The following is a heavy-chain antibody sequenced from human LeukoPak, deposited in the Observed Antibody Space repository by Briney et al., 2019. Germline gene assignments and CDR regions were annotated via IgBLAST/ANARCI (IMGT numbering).Heavy chain of an antibody. J-gene: IGHJ4*02. V-gene: IGHV3-23*01. CDR3: ARGRYTYYYGSGMNYYFDY. CDR2: ISGSGGST. D-gene: IGHD3-10*01. CDR1: GFTFSSYA. Sequence: GGSLRLSCAASGFTFSSYAMSWVRQAPGKGLEWVSAISGSGGSTYYADSVKGRFTISRDNAKNSLYLQMNSLRAEDTAVYYCARGRYTYYYGSGMNYYFDYWGQGTLVTVSS.